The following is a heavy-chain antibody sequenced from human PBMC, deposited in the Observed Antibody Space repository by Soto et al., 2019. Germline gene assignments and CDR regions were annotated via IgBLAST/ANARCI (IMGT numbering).Heavy chain of an antibody. V-gene: IGHV3-21*01. CDR2: INGRSNYV. Sequence: EVQVVESGGGLVKPGGSLRLSCVFSGFTFRTYTMNWVRQAPGKGLEWVSSINGRSNYVYYADSVKGRFTISRDNAKNSLYLQMNRLRAEDTAIYYCAREDGVVGSSSAFDHWGRGTLVTVSS. J-gene: IGHJ4*02. CDR1: GFTFRTYT. CDR3: AREDGVVGSSSAFDH. D-gene: IGHD1-26*01.